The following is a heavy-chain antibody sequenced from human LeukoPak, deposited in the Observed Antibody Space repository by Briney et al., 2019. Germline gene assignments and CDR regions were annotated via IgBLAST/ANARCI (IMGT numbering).Heavy chain of an antibody. CDR3: ARSFLAYYDILTGYSGWFDP. D-gene: IGHD3-9*01. Sequence: KPSETLSLTCTVSGGSISSYYWSWIRQPAGKGLEWIGRIYTSGSTNYNPSLKSRVTMSVDTSKKHFSLKLSSVTAADTAVYYCARSFLAYYDILTGYSGWFDPWGQGTLVTVTS. CDR1: GGSISSYY. V-gene: IGHV4-4*07. J-gene: IGHJ5*02. CDR2: IYTSGST.